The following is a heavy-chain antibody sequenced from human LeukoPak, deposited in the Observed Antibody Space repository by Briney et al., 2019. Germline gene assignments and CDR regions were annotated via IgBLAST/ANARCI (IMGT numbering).Heavy chain of an antibody. J-gene: IGHJ4*02. D-gene: IGHD1-26*01. CDR3: ARSVGYSGSYFSGDDY. V-gene: IGHV1-18*01. CDR1: GYTFTSYG. Sequence: ASVKVSCKASGYTFTSYGIRWVRQAPAQELEWMGWISAYNGNTNYAQKLQGRVTMTRDTSTSTAYMELRSLRSDDAAVYYCARSVGYSGSYFSGDDYWGQGTLVTVSS. CDR2: ISAYNGNT.